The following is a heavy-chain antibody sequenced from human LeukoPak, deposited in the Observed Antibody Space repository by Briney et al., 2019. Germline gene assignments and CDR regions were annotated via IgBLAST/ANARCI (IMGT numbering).Heavy chain of an antibody. Sequence: PSETLSLTCAVYGGSFSGYYWSWIRQPPGKGLEWIGEINHSGSTNYNPSLKSRVTISVDTSKNQFSLKLSSVTAADTAVYYCARSGYYSGDAFDIWGQGTMVTVSS. V-gene: IGHV4-34*01. CDR1: GGSFSGYY. D-gene: IGHD3-22*01. J-gene: IGHJ3*02. CDR2: INHSGST. CDR3: ARSGYYSGDAFDI.